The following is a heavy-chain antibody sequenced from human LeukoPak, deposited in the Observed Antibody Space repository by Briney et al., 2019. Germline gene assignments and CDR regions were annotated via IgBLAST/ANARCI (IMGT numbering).Heavy chain of an antibody. CDR1: GCTFNNAW. V-gene: IGHV3-15*01. J-gene: IGHJ5*01. CDR2: IKSQTDGGTT. D-gene: IGHD3-10*01. Sequence: PGGSLRLSCAASGCTFNNAWMSWVRQAPGKGLEWVGRIKSQTDGGTTDYAPHLRSSFITSSDDSKTTMYLQMNRLKTEATALYYWGGSGSYYKFDWCGQSILVTVSS. CDR3: GGSGSYYKFDW.